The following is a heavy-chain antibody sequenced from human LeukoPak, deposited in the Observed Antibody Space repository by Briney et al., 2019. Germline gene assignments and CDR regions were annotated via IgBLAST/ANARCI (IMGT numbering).Heavy chain of an antibody. CDR3: AKDSNPAGYYYMDV. Sequence: KPGGSLRHSCTASGLTFSTSGFNWVRQAPGKGLEWVASIGPTGSDRYHADSIKGRFTISRDNANNFLYLQMNSLRAEDTAVYYCAKDSNPAGYYYMDVWGKGTTVTVSS. J-gene: IGHJ6*03. D-gene: IGHD1-14*01. V-gene: IGHV3-21*06. CDR1: GLTFSTSG. CDR2: IGPTGSDR.